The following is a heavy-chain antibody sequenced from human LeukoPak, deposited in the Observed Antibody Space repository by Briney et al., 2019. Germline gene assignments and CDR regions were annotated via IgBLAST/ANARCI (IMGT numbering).Heavy chain of an antibody. V-gene: IGHV4-4*07. CDR3: ARLTSSWYQDWYFDL. CDR2: IYTSGST. D-gene: IGHD6-13*01. Sequence: SETLSLTCTVSSGSISNYDWSWIRQPAGKGLEWIGRIYTSGSTNYNPSLKCRVTMSVDTSKKQFSLKLSSVTAADTAVYYCARLTSSWYQDWYFDLWGRGTLVTVSS. J-gene: IGHJ2*01. CDR1: SGSISNYD.